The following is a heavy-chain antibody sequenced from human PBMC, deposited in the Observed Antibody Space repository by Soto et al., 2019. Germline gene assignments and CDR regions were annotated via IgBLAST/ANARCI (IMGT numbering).Heavy chain of an antibody. CDR2: IWYDGSNK. CDR1: GFTFSSYG. D-gene: IGHD3-16*02. CDR3: AREGYDYIWGCYRAVTSGAFDI. Sequence: QVQLVESGGGVVQPGRSLRLSCAASGFTFSSYGMHWVRQAPGKGLEWVAVIWYDGSNKYYADSVKGRFTISRDNSKNALYLQMNSLRAEDTAVYYCAREGYDYIWGCYRAVTSGAFDIWGQGTMVTVAS. V-gene: IGHV3-33*01. J-gene: IGHJ3*02.